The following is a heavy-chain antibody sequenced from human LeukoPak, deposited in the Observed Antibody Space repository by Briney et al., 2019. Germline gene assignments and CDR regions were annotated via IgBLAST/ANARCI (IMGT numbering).Heavy chain of an antibody. Sequence: PGGSLRLSCAASGFTFSSYSLNWVRQAPGKGLEWVSSISSSSSYIYYADSVKGRFTTSRDNSKNTLYLQMNSLRAEDTAVYYCAKDQFVSDYYDSSGYYWPSDYWGQGTLVTVSS. CDR2: ISSSSSYI. CDR1: GFTFSSYS. J-gene: IGHJ4*02. CDR3: AKDQFVSDYYDSSGYYWPSDY. V-gene: IGHV3-21*04. D-gene: IGHD3-22*01.